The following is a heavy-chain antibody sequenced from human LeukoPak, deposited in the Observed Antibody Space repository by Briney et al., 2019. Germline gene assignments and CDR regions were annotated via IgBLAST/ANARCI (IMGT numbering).Heavy chain of an antibody. Sequence: ASVKVSCKASGYTFTSYGISWVRQAPGQGLEWMGWISAYNGNTNYAQKLQGRVTMTTDTSTSTAYMELRSLRSDDTSVYYCARNTCSGGSCYSDYWGQGTLVTVSS. CDR3: ARNTCSGGSCYSDY. CDR1: GYTFTSYG. D-gene: IGHD2-15*01. V-gene: IGHV1-18*01. J-gene: IGHJ4*02. CDR2: ISAYNGNT.